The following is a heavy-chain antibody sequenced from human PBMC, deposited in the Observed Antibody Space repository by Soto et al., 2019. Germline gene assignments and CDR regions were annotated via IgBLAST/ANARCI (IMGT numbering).Heavy chain of an antibody. CDR3: AKDLFPTSGQRFFFES. Sequence: PGGSLRLSCAASGFTFSTYVMTWVRQAPGRGLEWVSTILHDETPFYTDSVKGRFTISRDNVSGTLYLHMNGLRVEDAALYYCAKDLFPTSGQRFFFESWGQGNQVTVSS. CDR1: GFTFSTYV. D-gene: IGHD3-10*01. J-gene: IGHJ4*01. V-gene: IGHV3-23*01. CDR2: ILHDETP.